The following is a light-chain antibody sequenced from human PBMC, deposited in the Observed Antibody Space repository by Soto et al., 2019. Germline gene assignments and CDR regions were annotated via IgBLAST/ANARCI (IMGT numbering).Light chain of an antibody. CDR3: QQYGSSPWG. CDR1: QSVSSSY. J-gene: IGKJ1*01. V-gene: IGKV3-20*01. Sequence: EIVLTQSPGTLSLSPGERATLSCRASQSVSSSYLAWYQQKPGQAPRLLIYGASSRATGIPDRFSGSGSGTDFTLTISRLEPEEFAVYYCQQYGSSPWGFGQGTKVEIK. CDR2: GAS.